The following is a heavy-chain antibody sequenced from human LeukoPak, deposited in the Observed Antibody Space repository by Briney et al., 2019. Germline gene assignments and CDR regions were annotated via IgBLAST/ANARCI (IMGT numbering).Heavy chain of an antibody. D-gene: IGHD3-9*01. J-gene: IGHJ4*02. Sequence: PGGSLRLSCAASGFTFSSYWMSWVRQAPGKGLEWVAVISYDGSNKYYADSVKGRFTISRDNSKNTLYLQMNSLRAEDTAVYYCARGGPYDILTGYYPYYFDYWGQGTLVTVSS. CDR1: GFTFSSYW. V-gene: IGHV3-30-3*01. CDR3: ARGGPYDILTGYYPYYFDY. CDR2: ISYDGSNK.